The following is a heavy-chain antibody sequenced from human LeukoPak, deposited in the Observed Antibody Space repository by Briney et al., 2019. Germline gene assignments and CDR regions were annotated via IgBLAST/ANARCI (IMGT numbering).Heavy chain of an antibody. D-gene: IGHD3-22*01. CDR1: GGSISSYY. Sequence: PSETLSLTCTVSGGSISSYYWSWIRQPAGKGLEWIGRIYTSGSTNYNPSLKSRVTMSVDTSKNQFSLKLSSVTAADTAVYYCARENSSGYHPEPLDYWGQGTLVTVSS. CDR3: ARENSSGYHPEPLDY. V-gene: IGHV4-4*07. CDR2: IYTSGST. J-gene: IGHJ4*02.